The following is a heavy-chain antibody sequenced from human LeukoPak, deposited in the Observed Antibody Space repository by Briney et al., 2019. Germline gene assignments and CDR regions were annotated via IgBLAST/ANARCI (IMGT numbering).Heavy chain of an antibody. CDR1: GGSISSYY. J-gene: IGHJ1*01. Sequence: PSETLSLTCTVSGGSISSYYWSWIRQPPGKGLEWIGYIYYSGSTNYNPSLKSRVTISVDTSKNQFSLKLSSVTAADTAVYYCASTPYSSSWYAEYFQHWGQGTLVTVSS. V-gene: IGHV4-59*01. CDR2: IYYSGST. D-gene: IGHD6-13*01. CDR3: ASTPYSSSWYAEYFQH.